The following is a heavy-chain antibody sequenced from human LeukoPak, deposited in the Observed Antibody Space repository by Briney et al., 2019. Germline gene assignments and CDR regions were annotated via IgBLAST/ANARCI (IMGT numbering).Heavy chain of an antibody. CDR2: IYYSGST. V-gene: IGHV4-59*01. CDR1: GGSISSYY. J-gene: IGHJ5*02. D-gene: IGHD1-26*01. CDR3: ARAFSGSEAWFDP. Sequence: PSGTLSLTCTVSGGSISSYYWGWIRQPPGKGLEWIGYIYYSGSTNYNPSLKSRVTISVDTSKNQFSLKLSSVTAADTAVYYCARAFSGSEAWFDPWGQGTLVTVSS.